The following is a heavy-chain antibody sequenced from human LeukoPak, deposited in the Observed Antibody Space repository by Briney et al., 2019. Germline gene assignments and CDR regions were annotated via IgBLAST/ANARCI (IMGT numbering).Heavy chain of an antibody. D-gene: IGHD3-10*01. CDR1: GFTFSSYW. J-gene: IGHJ6*02. CDR2: ISYDGSNK. Sequence: GGSLRLSCAASGFTFSSYWMSWVRQAPGKGLEWVAVISYDGSNKYYADSVKGRFTISRDNSKNTLYLQMNSLRAEDTAVYYCAKVYGYGSASDDTGMDVWGQGTTVTVSS. CDR3: AKVYGYGSASDDTGMDV. V-gene: IGHV3-30*18.